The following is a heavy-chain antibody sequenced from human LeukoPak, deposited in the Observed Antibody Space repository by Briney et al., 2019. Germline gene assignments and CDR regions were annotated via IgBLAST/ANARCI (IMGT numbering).Heavy chain of an antibody. V-gene: IGHV4-59*01. Sequence: SETLSLTCTVSGGSISSYYWSWIRQPPGKGLEWIGYIYYSGSTNYNPSLKSRVTISIDTSKNQFSLKLTSVTAADTTTYYCARETSLAGFASGLGFNYWGQGILVTVSS. D-gene: IGHD6-19*01. CDR1: GGSISSYY. J-gene: IGHJ4*02. CDR3: ARETSLAGFASGLGFNY. CDR2: IYYSGST.